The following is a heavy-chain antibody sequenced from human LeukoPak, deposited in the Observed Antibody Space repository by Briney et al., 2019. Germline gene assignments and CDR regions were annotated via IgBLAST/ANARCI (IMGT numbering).Heavy chain of an antibody. CDR2: INSSGGST. CDR1: GYTFTRFY. D-gene: IGHD3-22*01. J-gene: IGHJ6*02. CDR3: ARDPYDASGDYVERYGMDV. V-gene: IGHV1-46*01. Sequence: ASVKVSCKASGYTFTRFYIHWVRQAPGQGLEWMGIINSSGGSTNYAQRFQGRVTMTRDTSTSTVNMELGSLRSEDTAVYYCARDPYDASGDYVERYGMDVWGQGTTVTVSS.